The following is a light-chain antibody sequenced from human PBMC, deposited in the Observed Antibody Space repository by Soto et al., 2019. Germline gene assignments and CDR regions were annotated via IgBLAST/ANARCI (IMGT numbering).Light chain of an antibody. CDR2: ATS. V-gene: IGKV3-15*01. CDR3: QQYNYWPPWT. CDR1: QSISTK. J-gene: IGKJ1*01. Sequence: EIVMTQSPTTLSVSPGERATLSCRASQSISTKLAWYQQKPGQAPRLLIYATSTRAAGIPARFSGSGSGTEFTLTISSLQSEDFAVYYCQQYNYWPPWTFGQGTKVEI.